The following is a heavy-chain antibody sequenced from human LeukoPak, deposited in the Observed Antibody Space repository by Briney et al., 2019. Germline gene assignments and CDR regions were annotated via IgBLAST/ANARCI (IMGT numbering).Heavy chain of an antibody. Sequence: SETLSLTCTVSGGSISSSSYYWGWIRQPPGTGLEWIGSIYSSGSTYYNPSLRSRVTISVDTSKNQFSLKLSSVTAADTAVYYCARAPGRYFDWLLGWFDPWGQGTLVTVSS. J-gene: IGHJ5*02. V-gene: IGHV4-39*07. CDR3: ARAPGRYFDWLLGWFDP. D-gene: IGHD3-9*01. CDR1: GGSISSSSYY. CDR2: IYSSGST.